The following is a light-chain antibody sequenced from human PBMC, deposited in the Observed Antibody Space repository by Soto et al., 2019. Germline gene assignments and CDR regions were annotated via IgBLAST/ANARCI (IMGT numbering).Light chain of an antibody. CDR3: QQVDSYPYT. J-gene: IGKJ2*01. CDR2: TAS. V-gene: IGKV1-9*01. CDR1: QGICSY. Sequence: DIQLTQSPSFLSASVGDRVTITCRASQGICSYLVWYQQKPGKAPKLLIYTASTLQSGLPSRFSGSESGTEFTLTISSLQPEDFATYYCQQVDSYPYTFGQGTKLEIK.